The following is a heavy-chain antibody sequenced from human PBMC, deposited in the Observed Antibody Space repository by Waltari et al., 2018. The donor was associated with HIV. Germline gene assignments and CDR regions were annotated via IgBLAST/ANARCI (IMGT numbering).Heavy chain of an antibody. J-gene: IGHJ6*02. CDR3: ARDPPRYCTNGVCYSDYYYGMDV. D-gene: IGHD2-8*01. Sequence: QVQLQESGPGLVKPSETLSLTCAVSGYSISSGYYWGWIRQPPGTGLEWIGSIYHSGSTYYNPSLKSRVTISVDTSKNQFSLKLSSVTAADTAVYYCARDPPRYCTNGVCYSDYYYGMDVWGQGTTVTVSS. CDR2: IYHSGST. V-gene: IGHV4-38-2*02. CDR1: GYSISSGYY.